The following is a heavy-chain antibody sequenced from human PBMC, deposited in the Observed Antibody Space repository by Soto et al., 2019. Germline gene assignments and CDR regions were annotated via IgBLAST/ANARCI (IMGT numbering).Heavy chain of an antibody. CDR3: ARGLAFRGSYGLDV. V-gene: IGHV4-30-2*01. Sequence: QLQLQESGSGLVKPSQTLSLTFAVSGASISSGGSSWSWIRPAPGTGLEWIGYIYHRGLTTYNPSLKSRVTISVDKSQNQFSLSLSFVPAADTAVYYWARGLAFRGSYGLDVWGQGPTVTFSS. CDR2: IYHRGLT. D-gene: IGHD3-16*01. J-gene: IGHJ6*02. CDR1: GASISSGGSS.